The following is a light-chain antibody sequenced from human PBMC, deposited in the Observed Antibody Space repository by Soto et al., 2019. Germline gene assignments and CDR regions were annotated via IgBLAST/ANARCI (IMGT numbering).Light chain of an antibody. V-gene: IGKV3-15*01. CDR2: GAS. CDR3: QQYNNWPPLT. Sequence: EIVMTQSPASLSVSPGEGATLSCRASQSVSSNLAWYQQKPGQAPRLLIYGASTRATGIPARFSGSGSGTEFTLTISSLQSEDCAVYYCQQYNNWPPLTFGGGTKVEIK. J-gene: IGKJ4*01. CDR1: QSVSSN.